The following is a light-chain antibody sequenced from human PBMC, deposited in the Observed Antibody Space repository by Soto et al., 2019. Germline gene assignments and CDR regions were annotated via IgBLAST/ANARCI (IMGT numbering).Light chain of an antibody. CDR2: GAS. CDR3: QLSHTTLT. V-gene: IGKV1-39*01. CDR1: QTIATF. Sequence: DIQITQSPSSLSASVGDRVTITLRASQTIATFLNWYQQKPGKAPKLLIYGASTLQSGVPSRFSGSGSGADFTLTTSSLQPEDSATYYCQLSHTTLTFGQGTLLEIK. J-gene: IGKJ5*01.